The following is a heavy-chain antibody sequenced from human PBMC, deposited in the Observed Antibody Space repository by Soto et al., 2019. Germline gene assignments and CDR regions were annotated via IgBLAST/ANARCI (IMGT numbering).Heavy chain of an antibody. CDR2: ISTYSGNT. D-gene: IGHD3-3*01. CDR1: GYTFISQA. CDR3: ATIFGVVNDY. V-gene: IGHV1-18*01. J-gene: IGHJ4*02. Sequence: QVQLVQSGTEVKKPGASVKVSCKASGYTFISQAISWVRQAPGQGREWMGWISTYSGNTNYAQKFQGRVTMTADTSTSTAYMELSSLRSDDTAVYYCATIFGVVNDYWGQGTLVIVSS.